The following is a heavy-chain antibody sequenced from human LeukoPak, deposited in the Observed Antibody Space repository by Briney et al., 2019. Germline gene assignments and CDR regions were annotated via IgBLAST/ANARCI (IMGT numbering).Heavy chain of an antibody. J-gene: IGHJ4*02. CDR3: ARWGQSSGYYYVDN. V-gene: IGHV3-7*01. Sequence: GGSLRLSCGASGFTLSSNWMTWVRQAPGRGLEWVASIKQDGSVKYYVDSVKGRFTISRDNARNSLSLQMDSLGVEDTAVYFCARWGQSSGYYYVDNWGQGTLVTVSS. CDR2: IKQDGSVK. D-gene: IGHD5-12*01. CDR1: GFTLSSNW.